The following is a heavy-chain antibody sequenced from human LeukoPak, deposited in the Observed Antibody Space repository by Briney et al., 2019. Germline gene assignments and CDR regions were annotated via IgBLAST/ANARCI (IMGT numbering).Heavy chain of an antibody. CDR2: ISYDGSNK. J-gene: IGHJ3*02. CDR1: GFTFSSYA. V-gene: IGHV3-30-3*02. D-gene: IGHD3-10*01. CDR3: AKDYYGSGSYYKTYNAFDI. Sequence: PGGSLRLSCAASGFTFSSYAMHWVRQAPGKGLEWVAVISYDGSNKYYADSVKGRFTISRDNSKNTLYLQMNSLRAEDTAVYYCAKDYYGSGSYYKTYNAFDIWGQGTMVTVSS.